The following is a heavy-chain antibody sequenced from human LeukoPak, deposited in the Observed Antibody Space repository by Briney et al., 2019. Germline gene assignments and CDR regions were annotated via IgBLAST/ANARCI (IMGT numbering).Heavy chain of an antibody. V-gene: IGHV3-23*01. D-gene: IGHD3-3*02. Sequence: GGSLRLSCEASGFAFSSYPMIWVRQAPGKGLEWVSGIIGSGGSSHYADSVKGRFTISRDNSRSTLFLEMNSLRAEDTAVYYCAKVSLHFLDGWGQGTLVTVSS. CDR3: AKVSLHFLDG. J-gene: IGHJ4*02. CDR1: GFAFSSYP. CDR2: IIGSGGSS.